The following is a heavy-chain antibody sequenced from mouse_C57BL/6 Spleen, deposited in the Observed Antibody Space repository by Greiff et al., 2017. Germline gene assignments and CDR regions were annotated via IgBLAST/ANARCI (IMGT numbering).Heavy chain of an antibody. CDR2: IDPSDSDT. CDR1: GYTFTSYW. D-gene: IGHD1-1*01. J-gene: IGHJ4*01. Sequence: QVHVKQPGAELVRPGSSVKLSCKASGYTFTSYWMHWVKQRPIQGLEWIGNIDPSDSDTHYNQKFKDKATLTVDKSSSTAYRQLSSLTSEDSAVYCCARSDYGSNYPPKDYWGQGTSVTVSS. CDR3: ARSDYGSNYPPKDY. V-gene: IGHV1-52*01.